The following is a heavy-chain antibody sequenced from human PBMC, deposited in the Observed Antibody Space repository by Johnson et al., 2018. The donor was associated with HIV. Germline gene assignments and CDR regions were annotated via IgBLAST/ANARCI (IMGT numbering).Heavy chain of an antibody. V-gene: IGHV3-33*03. CDR1: GFTFSSYG. Sequence: QVQLVESGGGVVQPGTSLRLSCAASGFTFSSYGIHWVRQAPGTGLEWVAFIWHDGRDVYYADSVKGRFTVYRANSKNAVYLQMNSLGAGDTAVYYCAKDQHGPLVPTVMRDDAFDIWGQGTMVTVSS. CDR3: AKDQHGPLVPTVMRDDAFDI. D-gene: IGHD5-12*01. J-gene: IGHJ3*02. CDR2: IWHDGRDV.